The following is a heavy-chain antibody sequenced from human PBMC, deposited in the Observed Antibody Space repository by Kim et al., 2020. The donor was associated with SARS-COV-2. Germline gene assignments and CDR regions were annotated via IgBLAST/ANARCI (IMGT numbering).Heavy chain of an antibody. V-gene: IGHV1-46*04. J-gene: IGHJ4*02. CDR3: AREVVSGAGATNY. CDR2: INCGRGNT. D-gene: IGHD1-26*01. CDR1: GYTFTNYH. Sequence: ASVKVSCKASGYTFTNYHIHWVRQAPGQGLEWLGIINCGRGNTRQAQNLQGRVTVTRDTSASTVYMELSSLKSEDTAIYYCAREVVSGAGATNYWGQGTL.